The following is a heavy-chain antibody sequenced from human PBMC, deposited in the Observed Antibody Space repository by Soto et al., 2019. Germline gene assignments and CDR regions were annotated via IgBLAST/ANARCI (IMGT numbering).Heavy chain of an antibody. CDR1: GDRFTSYW. J-gene: IGHJ4*02. D-gene: IGHD6-6*01. CDR3: ARRAARTFDY. CDR2: IYTGDSDT. V-gene: IGHV5-51*01. Sequence: GESLKISCKGSGDRFTSYWIGWVRQMPGKGLEWMGIIYTGDSDTRYSPSFQGQVTISADKSISTAYLQWSSLKASDTAMYYCARRAARTFDYWGKGTLVTVSS.